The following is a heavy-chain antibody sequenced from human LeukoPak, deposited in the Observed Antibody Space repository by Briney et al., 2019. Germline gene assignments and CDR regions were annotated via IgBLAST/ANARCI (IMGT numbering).Heavy chain of an antibody. CDR1: GFTFSRSW. D-gene: IGHD5-24*01. V-gene: IGHV3-7*05. CDR3: ARDPAYNAFDY. J-gene: IGHJ4*02. CDR2: IKQDGSEK. Sequence: PGGSLRLSCAASGFTFSRSWMTWVRQAPGKGLEWVANIKQDGSEKNYVDSVKGRFTISRDNAKNSLYLQMNSLRAGDTAMYFCARDPAYNAFDYWGQGTLVTVSS.